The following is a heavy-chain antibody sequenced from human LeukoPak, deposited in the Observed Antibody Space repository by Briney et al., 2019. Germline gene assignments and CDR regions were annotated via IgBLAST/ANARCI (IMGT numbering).Heavy chain of an antibody. D-gene: IGHD6-13*01. Sequence: PSETLSLTCAVSGGSLTNHYWIWIRQSPGKGLEWIGEISHSGSTNYSPSLKSRLTISVDTSKSQFFLQLSSVTAADTAVYYRARGPGAAHPWGPGILVTVSS. CDR2: ISHSGST. CDR3: ARGPGAAHP. V-gene: IGHV4-34*01. CDR1: GGSLTNHY. J-gene: IGHJ5*02.